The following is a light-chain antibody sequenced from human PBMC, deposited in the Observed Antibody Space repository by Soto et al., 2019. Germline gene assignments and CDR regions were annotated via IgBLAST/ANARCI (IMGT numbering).Light chain of an antibody. J-gene: IGLJ1*01. Sequence: QSALTQPSPLSGSPGQSITISCTGTSSDVGGYNYVSWYQQHPGKAPKLMIYDVNNRPSGVSDRFSGSKSGNTASLTISGLQAEDEADYFCSSYTSSNTLYVLGAGTKVTVL. V-gene: IGLV2-14*01. CDR1: SSDVGGYNY. CDR2: DVN. CDR3: SSYTSSNTLYV.